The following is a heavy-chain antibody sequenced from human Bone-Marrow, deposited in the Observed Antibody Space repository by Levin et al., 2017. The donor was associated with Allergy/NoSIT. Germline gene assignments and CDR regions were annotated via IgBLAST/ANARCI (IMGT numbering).Heavy chain of an antibody. Sequence: PSQTLSLTCAISGDSVSSTSAAWNWIRQSPSRGLEWLGRTYYRSKWYNDYAVSVKSRITINPDTSKNQFSLQLNSVTPEDTAVYYCARDSRPGGSGWPYFDYWGQGTLVTVSS. J-gene: IGHJ4*02. CDR2: TYYRSKWYN. D-gene: IGHD6-19*01. CDR1: GDSVSSTSAA. CDR3: ARDSRPGGSGWPYFDY. V-gene: IGHV6-1*01.